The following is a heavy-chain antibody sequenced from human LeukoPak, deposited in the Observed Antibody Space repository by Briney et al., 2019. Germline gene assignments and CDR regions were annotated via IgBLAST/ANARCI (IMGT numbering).Heavy chain of an antibody. J-gene: IGHJ6*02. Sequence: ASVKVSCKTFGYNFTNYGISWVRQAPGQGLEWMGWINVYNGNTNYAQKLQGRVTMTADTSTSTAYMEATSLRSDDTAVYYCARGGYLYGMHVWGQGTTVTVSS. CDR1: GYNFTNYG. V-gene: IGHV1-18*01. CDR3: ARGGYLYGMHV. CDR2: INVYNGNT. D-gene: IGHD5-18*01.